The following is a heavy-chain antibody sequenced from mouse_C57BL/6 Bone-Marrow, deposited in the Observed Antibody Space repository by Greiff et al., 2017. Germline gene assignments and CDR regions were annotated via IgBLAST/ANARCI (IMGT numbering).Heavy chain of an antibody. CDR2: IDPANGNT. J-gene: IGHJ3*01. Sequence: VQLKESVAELVRPGASVKLSCTASGFNIKNTYMHWVKQRPEQGLEWIGRIDPANGNTKYAPKFQGKATITADTSSNTAYLQLSSLTSEDTAIYYCAPYYYGSSYGCAYWGQGTLVTVSA. CDR3: APYYYGSSYGCAY. CDR1: GFNIKNTY. V-gene: IGHV14-3*01. D-gene: IGHD1-1*01.